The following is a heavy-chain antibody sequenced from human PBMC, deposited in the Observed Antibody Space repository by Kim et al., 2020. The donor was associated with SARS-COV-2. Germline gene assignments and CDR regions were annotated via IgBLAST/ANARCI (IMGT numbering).Heavy chain of an antibody. CDR3: ARYSSTWYWTLDY. Sequence: ADSVRGRFTIARDNSKNTLYLQMNSLRVDDTAVYYCARYSSTWYWTLDYWGQGTLATVSS. J-gene: IGHJ4*02. D-gene: IGHD6-13*01. V-gene: IGHV3-66*01.